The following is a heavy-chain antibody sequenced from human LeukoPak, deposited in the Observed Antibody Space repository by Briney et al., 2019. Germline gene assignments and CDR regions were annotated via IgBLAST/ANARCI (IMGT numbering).Heavy chain of an antibody. CDR2: ISWNSGSI. CDR3: AKAYCSGGSCYPDY. D-gene: IGHD2-15*01. Sequence: GGSLRLSCAASGFTFDDYAMHWVRQAPGKGLEWVSGISWNSGSIGYADSVKGRFTISRDNAKNSLYLQMNSLRAEDTALYYCAKAYCSGGSCYPDYWGQGTLVTVSS. J-gene: IGHJ4*02. CDR1: GFTFDDYA. V-gene: IGHV3-9*01.